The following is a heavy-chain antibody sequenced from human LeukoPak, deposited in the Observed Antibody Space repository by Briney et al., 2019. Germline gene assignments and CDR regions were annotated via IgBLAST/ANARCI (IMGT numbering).Heavy chain of an antibody. Sequence: GGSLRLSCAASGFTVSSNYMSWVRQAPGKGLEWVSVIYSGGRTYYADSVKGRFTISRDNSKNTLYLQMNSLRAEDTAVYYCAREDVVVVAAGEGYYYYGMDVWGQGTTVTVSS. D-gene: IGHD2-15*01. V-gene: IGHV3-53*01. CDR3: AREDVVVVAAGEGYYYYGMDV. CDR1: GFTVSSNY. J-gene: IGHJ6*02. CDR2: IYSGGRT.